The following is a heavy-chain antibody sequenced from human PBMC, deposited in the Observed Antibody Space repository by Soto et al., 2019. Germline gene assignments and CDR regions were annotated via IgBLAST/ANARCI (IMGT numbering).Heavy chain of an antibody. CDR1: GGSFSGYY. D-gene: IGHD4-17*01. Sequence: SETLSLTCAVYGGSFSGYYWSWIRQPPGKGLEWIGEINHSGSTNYNPSLKSRVTISVDTSKNQFSLKLSSVTATDTAVYYCARDYGGNVFDYWGQGTLVTVSS. CDR3: ARDYGGNVFDY. V-gene: IGHV4-34*01. J-gene: IGHJ4*02. CDR2: INHSGST.